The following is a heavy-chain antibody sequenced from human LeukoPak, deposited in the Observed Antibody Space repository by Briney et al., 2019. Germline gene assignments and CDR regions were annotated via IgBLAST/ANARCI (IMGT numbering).Heavy chain of an antibody. D-gene: IGHD3-10*01. V-gene: IGHV3-64*01. CDR2: ISTNGGST. J-gene: IGHJ4*02. CDR3: ARGLSWFNPLDY. CDR1: GFTFSSYG. Sequence: PGGSLRLSCAASGFTFSSYGMHWVRQAPGKGLEYVSGISTNGGSTYYANSVKGRFSISRDNSKNTLYLQMGSLRAEGMALYYCARGLSWFNPLDYWGQGTLVTASS.